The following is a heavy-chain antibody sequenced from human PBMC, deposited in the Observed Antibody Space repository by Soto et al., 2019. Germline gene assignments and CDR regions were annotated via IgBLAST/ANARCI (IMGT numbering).Heavy chain of an antibody. D-gene: IGHD6-13*01. CDR1: GFTFSSYS. Sequence: EVQLVESGGGLVQPGGSLRLSCAASGFTFSSYSMNWVRQAPGKGLEWVSYISSSSSTIYYEDSVKGRFTISRDNDKNSLYLPMNSLRAEDTAVYYCARERGSSWESAEYFQHWGQCTLVTVSS. V-gene: IGHV3-48*01. J-gene: IGHJ1*01. CDR2: ISSSSSTI. CDR3: ARERGSSWESAEYFQH.